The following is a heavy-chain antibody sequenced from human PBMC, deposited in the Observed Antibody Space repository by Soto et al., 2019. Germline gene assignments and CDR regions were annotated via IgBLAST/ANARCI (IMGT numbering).Heavy chain of an antibody. V-gene: IGHV1-69*01. D-gene: IGHD3-10*01. CDR2: IIAIFGTT. CDR1: GGTFSTYG. J-gene: IGHJ5*02. CDR3: ASGGVRVFCSPLRIDP. Sequence: QVQLVQSGAEVKKPGSSVKVSCKSSGGTFSTYGFFWVRQAPGHGLEWMGGIIAIFGTTHYAQKFQDRVTLTTDESTSTVYMELTSLKSEDTAVYYCASGGVRVFCSPLRIDPCGQGTLVTVSS.